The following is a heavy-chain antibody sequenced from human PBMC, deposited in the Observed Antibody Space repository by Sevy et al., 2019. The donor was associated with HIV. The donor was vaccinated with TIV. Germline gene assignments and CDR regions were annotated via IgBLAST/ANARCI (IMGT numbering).Heavy chain of an antibody. CDR3: AGGRFDSSGSFDAFDM. CDR2: LGGSGGST. CDR1: GFTFSNYA. J-gene: IGHJ3*02. V-gene: IGHV3-23*01. D-gene: IGHD3-22*01. Sequence: GGSLRLSCAASGFTFSNYAMSWVRQAPGKGLEWVSALGGSGGSTFYADSVKGRFTISRDNSKNTLYLQMNSLRTEDTALYYCAGGRFDSSGSFDAFDMWGQGTMVTVSS.